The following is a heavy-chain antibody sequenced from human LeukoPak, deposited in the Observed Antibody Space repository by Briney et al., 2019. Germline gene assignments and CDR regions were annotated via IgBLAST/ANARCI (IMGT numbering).Heavy chain of an antibody. J-gene: IGHJ3*02. CDR3: ARGFMITFGGVMPKAFDI. V-gene: IGHV1-46*01. D-gene: IGHD3-16*01. CDR1: GYTFTSYY. Sequence: GASVKVPCKASGYTFTSYYMHWVRQASGQGLEWMGIINPSGGSTSYAQKFQGRVTMTRDMSTSTVYMELSSLRSEDTAVYYCARGFMITFGGVMPKAFDIWGQGTMVTVSS. CDR2: INPSGGST.